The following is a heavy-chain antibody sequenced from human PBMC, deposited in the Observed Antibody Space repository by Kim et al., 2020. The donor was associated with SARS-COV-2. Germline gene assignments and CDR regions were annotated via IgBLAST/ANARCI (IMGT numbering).Heavy chain of an antibody. D-gene: IGHD2-8*02. CDR1: GFSLSTNGVG. CDR3: ARSQDCSGDRCSYPWFDP. J-gene: IGHJ5*02. V-gene: IGHV2-5*02. Sequence: SGPTLVKPTQTLTLTCTFSGFSLSTNGVGVGWIRQPPGKALEWLALIYWDDDKRFNSSLKTRLTITKDTAKNQVVLRMTNMDPVDTATYCCARSQDCSGDRCSYPWFDPWGQGTLVTVSS. CDR2: IYWDDDK.